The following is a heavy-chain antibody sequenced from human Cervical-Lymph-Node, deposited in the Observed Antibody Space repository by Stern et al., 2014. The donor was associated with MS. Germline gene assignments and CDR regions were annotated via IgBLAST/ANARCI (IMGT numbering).Heavy chain of an antibody. CDR2: ISYDGSNK. J-gene: IGHJ5*02. CDR1: GFTFSVYG. CDR3: TKRESDFWSGGFDP. V-gene: IGHV3-30*18. D-gene: IGHD3-3*01. Sequence: QDQLVQSGGGVVQPGRPLRLSCAASGFTFSVYGMHWVRQAPGKGLEWVALISYDGSNKSYADSVKGRFTISRDNSKDTLYLQMNSLRSEDTAVYYCTKRESDFWSGGFDPWGQGTLVTVSS.